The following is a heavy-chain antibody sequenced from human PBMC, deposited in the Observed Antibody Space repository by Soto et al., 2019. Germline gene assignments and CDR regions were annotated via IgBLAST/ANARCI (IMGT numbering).Heavy chain of an antibody. D-gene: IGHD2-15*01. Sequence: QVQLQESGPGLVKPSETLSLTCTVSGDSISSYYWSWIRQPPGKGLEWTGYIYYSGSTSYNPSLKSRVTMSVDTSTNRFSLRLSSVTAADTAVYYCARHAGDCGGGSCSLWDYWGQGSLAAVSS. J-gene: IGHJ4*02. CDR2: IYYSGST. CDR1: GDSISSYY. V-gene: IGHV4-59*08. CDR3: ARHAGDCGGGSCSLWDY.